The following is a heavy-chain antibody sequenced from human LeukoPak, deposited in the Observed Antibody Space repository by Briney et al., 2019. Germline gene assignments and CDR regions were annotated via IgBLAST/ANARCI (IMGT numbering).Heavy chain of an antibody. Sequence: PGGSLRLSCAASQFPFNTHTMHWVRQVPGKGLEWVAGISSSGRIENYEDSVKGRFTISRDNSRNILYLQMNTLRAEDTAPYYCAREKYCTPTDCLHGRFYFDLWGQGALVTVSS. V-gene: IGHV3-30*04. CDR2: ISSSGRIE. J-gene: IGHJ4*02. D-gene: IGHD2-8*01. CDR1: QFPFNTHT. CDR3: AREKYCTPTDCLHGRFYFDL.